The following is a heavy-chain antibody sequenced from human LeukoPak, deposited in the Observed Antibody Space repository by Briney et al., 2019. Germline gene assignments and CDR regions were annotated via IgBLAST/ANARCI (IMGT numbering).Heavy chain of an antibody. D-gene: IGHD5-24*01. CDR3: ARVATSRRDDAFDI. J-gene: IGHJ3*02. CDR1: GGSISSSSYY. CDR2: IYYSGST. V-gene: IGHV4-39*07. Sequence: SETLSLTCTVSGGSISSSSYYWGWIRQPPGKGLEWIGSIYYSGSTYYNPSLKSRVTISVDTSKNQFSLKLSSVTAADTAVYYCARVATSRRDDAFDIWGRGTMVTVPS.